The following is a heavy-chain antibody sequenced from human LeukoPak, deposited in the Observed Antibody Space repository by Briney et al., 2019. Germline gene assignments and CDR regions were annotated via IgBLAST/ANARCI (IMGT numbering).Heavy chain of an antibody. V-gene: IGHV4-61*01. CDR2: IYYSGST. D-gene: IGHD3-10*01. CDR3: ARDVAGGYYYYGMDV. CDR1: GGSVSSGSYY. Sequence: PSETLSLACTVSGGSVSSGSYYWSWIRQPPGKGLEWIGYIYYSGSTNYNPSLKSRVTISVDTSKNQFSLKLSSVTAADTAVYYCARDVAGGYYYYGMDVWGQGTTVTVSS. J-gene: IGHJ6*02.